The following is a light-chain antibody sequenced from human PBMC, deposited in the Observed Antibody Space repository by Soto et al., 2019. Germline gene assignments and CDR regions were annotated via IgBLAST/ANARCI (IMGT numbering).Light chain of an antibody. CDR1: SSDIGGYKH. V-gene: IGLV2-14*01. Sequence: QSALTQPASVSGSPGQSITISCTGTSSDIGGYKHVSWYQQHPGKAPKLMIHEVSNRPSGVSNRFSGSKSGNTASLTISGLQAEDEADYYCSSYTTSSTQVFGTGTKVTVL. CDR3: SSYTTSSTQV. J-gene: IGLJ1*01. CDR2: EVS.